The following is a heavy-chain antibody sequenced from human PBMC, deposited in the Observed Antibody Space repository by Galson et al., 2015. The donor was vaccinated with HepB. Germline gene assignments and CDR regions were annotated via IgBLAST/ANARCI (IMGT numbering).Heavy chain of an antibody. V-gene: IGHV1-2*06. Sequence: SVKVSCKAFGYRFPAPFIHWVRQAPGQEPEWLGRINPNSDGIDYAVGVQGRVTWTRDTSISTAYISLDGLTPDDTAREWGAREVGGDYGACDDWGQGTLVSASS. CDR3: AREVGGDYGACDD. J-gene: IGHJ4*02. CDR1: GYRFPAPF. CDR2: INPNSDGI. D-gene: IGHD4-17*01.